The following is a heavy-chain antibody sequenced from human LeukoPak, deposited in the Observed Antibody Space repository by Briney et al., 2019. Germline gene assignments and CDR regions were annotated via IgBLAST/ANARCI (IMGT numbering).Heavy chain of an antibody. D-gene: IGHD4-17*01. CDR2: INPKNGDS. CDR3: ARAGYDYGDSSDF. Sequence: ASVNVSCKASGYPFTTYYIHWVRQAPGQGLEWMGCINPKNGDSKYAQKFQGRVTMTRATSIATAYMEVSRLTSDDTAVFFCARAGYDYGDSSDFWGQGTLVTVSS. V-gene: IGHV1-2*02. CDR1: GYPFTTYY. J-gene: IGHJ4*02.